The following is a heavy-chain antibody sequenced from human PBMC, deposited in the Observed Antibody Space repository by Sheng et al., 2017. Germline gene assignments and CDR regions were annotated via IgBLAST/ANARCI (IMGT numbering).Heavy chain of an antibody. CDR3: AREVGWLRDFDY. V-gene: IGHV4-38-2*02. CDR1: GYSISSGYY. J-gene: IGHJ4*02. CDR2: IYHSGST. D-gene: IGHD5-12*01. Sequence: QVQLQESGPGLVKPSETLSLTCAVSGYSISSGYYWGWIRQPPGKGLEWIGSIYHSGSTYYNPSLKSRVTISVDTSKNQFSLKLSSVTAADTAVYYCAREVGWLRDFDYWGQGTLVTVSS.